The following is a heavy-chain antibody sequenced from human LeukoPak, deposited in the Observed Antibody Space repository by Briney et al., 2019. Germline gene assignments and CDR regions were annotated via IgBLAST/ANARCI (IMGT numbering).Heavy chain of an antibody. D-gene: IGHD6-19*01. Sequence: GGTLRLSCAASGFTFSSYGMNWVRQAPGKGLEWVSAISGSGGSTYYADAVKGRFTISRDNSKNTLYLQMNSLRAEDTAVYYCAKDSGYSSGWYPDWGQGTLVTVSS. J-gene: IGHJ4*02. CDR1: GFTFSSYG. CDR2: ISGSGGST. V-gene: IGHV3-23*01. CDR3: AKDSGYSSGWYPD.